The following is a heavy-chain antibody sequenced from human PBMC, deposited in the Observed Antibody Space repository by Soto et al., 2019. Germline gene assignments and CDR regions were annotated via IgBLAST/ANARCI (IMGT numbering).Heavy chain of an antibody. D-gene: IGHD3-10*01. CDR2: IYHSGST. J-gene: IGHJ4*02. CDR3: ARTDYGSGSPFDY. Sequence: SETLSLTCAVSGGSISSGGYSWSWIRQPPGKGLEWIGYIYHSGSTNYNPSLKSRVTISVDTSKNQFSLKLSSVTAADTAVYYCARTDYGSGSPFDYWGQGTLVTVSS. CDR1: GGSISSGGYS. V-gene: IGHV4-30-2*02.